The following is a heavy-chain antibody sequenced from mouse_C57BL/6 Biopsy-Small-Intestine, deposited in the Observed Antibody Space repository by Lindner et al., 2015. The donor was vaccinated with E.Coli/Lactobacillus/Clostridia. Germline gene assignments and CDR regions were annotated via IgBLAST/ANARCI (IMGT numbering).Heavy chain of an antibody. D-gene: IGHD3-3*01. CDR3: ASGWASFYFDK. CDR1: GGTFSSSD. V-gene: IGHV1-81*01. Sequence: SVKVSCKASGGTFSSSDMSWVRQAPGQGLEWMGGIIPIFGTADYAQKFQGRVTITADESTSTAYMELSSLRSEDTAVYYCASGWASFYFDKWGQGTLVTVSS. J-gene: IGHJ2*01. CDR2: IIPIFGTA.